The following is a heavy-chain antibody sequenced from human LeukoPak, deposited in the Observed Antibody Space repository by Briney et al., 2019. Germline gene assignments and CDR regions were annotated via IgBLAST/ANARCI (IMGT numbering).Heavy chain of an antibody. CDR1: GFTFSSYS. CDR3: AREWRYCSGGSCYSEMAP. CDR2: ISSSSSYI. D-gene: IGHD2-15*01. Sequence: GGSLRLSCAASGFTFSSYSMNWVRQAPGKGLEWVSSISSSSSYIYYADSVKGRFTISRDNAKNTLYLQMNSLRAEDTAVYYCAREWRYCSGGSCYSEMAPWGQGTLVTVSS. J-gene: IGHJ5*02. V-gene: IGHV3-21*01.